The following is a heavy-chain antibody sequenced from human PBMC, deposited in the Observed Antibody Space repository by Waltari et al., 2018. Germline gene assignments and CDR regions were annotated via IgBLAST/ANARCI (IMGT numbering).Heavy chain of an antibody. V-gene: IGHV3-7*01. CDR1: GFTFHTYW. CDR3: TTLARGESGDY. D-gene: IGHD3-10*01. Sequence: EVQLVESGRGLVQPGGSLRLSCAASGFTFHTYWMKWIRQATGKGLEWVANINPDGSQKFYVDSVKGRFTVSRDNAQNSLYLQMNNLRAEDTAVYYCTTLARGESGDYWGQGTLVTVSS. CDR2: INPDGSQK. J-gene: IGHJ4*02.